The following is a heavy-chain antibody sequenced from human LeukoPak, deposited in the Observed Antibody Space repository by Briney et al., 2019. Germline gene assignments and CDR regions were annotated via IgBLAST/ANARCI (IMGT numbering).Heavy chain of an antibody. CDR3: AREYSSSWYPLDY. J-gene: IGHJ4*02. V-gene: IGHV3-21*01. Sequence: GGSLRLSCAASKFIFSNYWMSWVRQAPGKGLEWVSSISSSSSYIYYADSVKGRFTISRDNAKNSLSLQMNSLRAEDTAVYYCAREYSSSWYPLDYWGQGTLVTVSS. D-gene: IGHD6-13*01. CDR2: ISSSSSYI. CDR1: KFIFSNYW.